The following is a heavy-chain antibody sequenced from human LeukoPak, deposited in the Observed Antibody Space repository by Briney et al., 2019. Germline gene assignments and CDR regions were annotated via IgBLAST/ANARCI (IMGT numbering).Heavy chain of an antibody. CDR3: ARVSWYCSGRSCSHFDY. D-gene: IGHD2-15*01. V-gene: IGHV4-30-4*08. J-gene: IGHJ4*02. Sequence: SETLSLTCTVSGGSISSGDYYWSWIRQPPGKGLEWIGYIYYSGSTYYNPSLKSRVTISVDTSKNQFSLKLSSVTAADTAVYYCARVSWYCSGRSCSHFDYWGQGTLVTVSS. CDR1: GGSISSGDYY. CDR2: IYYSGST.